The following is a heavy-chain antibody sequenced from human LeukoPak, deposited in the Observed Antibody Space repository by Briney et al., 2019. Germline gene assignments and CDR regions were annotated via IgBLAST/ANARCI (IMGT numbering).Heavy chain of an antibody. CDR2: IHPNSGGT. D-gene: IGHD3-10*01. J-gene: IGHJ4*02. Sequence: GASVKVSCKASGYTFTGYYMHWVRQAPGQGLEWLGWIHPNSGGTNYAQNFQGRVTMTRDTSISTAYMELSRLRYDDTAVYYCARVIGFGELSLVYWGQGTLVTVSS. V-gene: IGHV1-2*02. CDR3: ARVIGFGELSLVY. CDR1: GYTFTGYY.